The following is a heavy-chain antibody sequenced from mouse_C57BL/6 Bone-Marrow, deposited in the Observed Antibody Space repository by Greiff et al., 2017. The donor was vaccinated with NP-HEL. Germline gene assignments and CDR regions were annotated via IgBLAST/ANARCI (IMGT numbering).Heavy chain of an antibody. CDR3: ARGGSAWFAY. J-gene: IGHJ3*01. Sequence: VKLMESGAELARPGASVKLSCKASGYTFTSYGISWVKQRTGQGLEWIGEIYPRSGNTYYNEKFKGKATLTADKSSSTAYMELRSLTSEDSAVYFCARGGSAWFAYWGQGTLVTVSA. CDR1: GYTFTSYG. CDR2: IYPRSGNT. V-gene: IGHV1-81*01.